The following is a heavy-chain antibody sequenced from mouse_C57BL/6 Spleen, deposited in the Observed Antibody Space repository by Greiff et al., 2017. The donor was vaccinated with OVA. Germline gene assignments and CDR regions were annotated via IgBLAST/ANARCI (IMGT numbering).Heavy chain of an antibody. CDR1: GYTFTSYG. Sequence: QVQLQQSGAELARPGASVKLSCKASGYTFTSYGISWVKQRTGQGLEWIGEIYPRSGNTYYNEKFKGKATLTADKSSSTAYMELRSLTSEDSAVYFCAREVGRPSYYAMDYWGQGTSVTVSS. CDR3: AREVGRPSYYAMDY. D-gene: IGHD4-1*01. J-gene: IGHJ4*01. CDR2: IYPRSGNT. V-gene: IGHV1-81*01.